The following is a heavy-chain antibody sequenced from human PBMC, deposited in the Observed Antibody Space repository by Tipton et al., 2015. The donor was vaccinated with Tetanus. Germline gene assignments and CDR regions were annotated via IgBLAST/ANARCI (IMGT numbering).Heavy chain of an antibody. CDR3: ARVIRRSMIGYGVFDS. Sequence: SLRLSCEASGFTFKNHGMHWVRQAPGKGLERVALIWYDGSNPSYAHSVRGRFTISRDNSKSTLFLQMNSLRAEDTAVYFCARVIRRSMIGYGVFDSWGQGTLVAVSS. D-gene: IGHD4-17*01. V-gene: IGHV3-33*01. CDR2: IWYDGSNP. J-gene: IGHJ4*02. CDR1: GFTFKNHG.